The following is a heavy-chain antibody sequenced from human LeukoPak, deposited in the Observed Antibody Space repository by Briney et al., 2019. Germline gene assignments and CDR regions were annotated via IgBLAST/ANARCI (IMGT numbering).Heavy chain of an antibody. CDR2: IRYDASDK. CDR3: VKDRASTNCFDY. J-gene: IGHJ4*02. D-gene: IGHD2-2*01. V-gene: IGHV3-30*02. CDR1: GFTLSQYG. Sequence: GGSLRLSCAASGFTLSQYGMHWVRQAPGKGLEWVAFIRYDASDKYYPDSVKGRFTIYRGNSKNTLDLQMNSLRHEDTAVYYCVKDRASTNCFDYWGQGTLVTVSS.